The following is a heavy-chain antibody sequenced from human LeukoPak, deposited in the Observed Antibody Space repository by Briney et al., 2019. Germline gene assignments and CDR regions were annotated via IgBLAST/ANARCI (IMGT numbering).Heavy chain of an antibody. Sequence: GGSLRLSCAASGFTFSSYWMSWVRQAPGKGLEWVSSISSSSSYIYYADSVKGRFTISRDNAKNSLYLQMNSLRAEDAAVYYCARYRSGSYRAGAFDIWGQGTMVTVSS. V-gene: IGHV3-21*01. CDR2: ISSSSSYI. D-gene: IGHD1-26*01. J-gene: IGHJ3*02. CDR3: ARYRSGSYRAGAFDI. CDR1: GFTFSSYW.